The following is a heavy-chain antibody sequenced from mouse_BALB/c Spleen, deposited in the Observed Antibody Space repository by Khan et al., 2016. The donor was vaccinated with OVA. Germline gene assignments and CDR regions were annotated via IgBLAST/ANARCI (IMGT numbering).Heavy chain of an antibody. D-gene: IGHD4-1*01. CDR1: GYTFTNYV. CDR2: INPHNDGT. CDR3: AREASNWDFSVAY. Sequence: VQLQQSGPELVKPGASVKMSCKASGYTFTNYVTHWVKQKPGQGLEWIGYINPHNDGTRCHEKFKGKATLTSGKSSSTAYMELSSLTSEDSAVYCCAREASNWDFSVAYWGQGTLVTVSA. V-gene: IGHV1S136*01. J-gene: IGHJ3*01.